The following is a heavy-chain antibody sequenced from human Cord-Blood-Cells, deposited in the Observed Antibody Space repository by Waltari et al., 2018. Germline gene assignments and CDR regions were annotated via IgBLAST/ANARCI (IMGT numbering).Heavy chain of an antibody. CDR2: ISGSGGST. J-gene: IGHJ4*02. CDR3: AKDRLYGSSSTDY. CDR1: GFTFRSYA. V-gene: IGHV3-23*01. D-gene: IGHD6-6*01. Sequence: EVQLLESGGGLVQPGGSLRLSCAASGFTFRSYAMSWVRRAPGKGLEWVSAISGSGGSTYYADSVKGRFTISRDNSKNTLYLQMNSLRAEDTAVYYCAKDRLYGSSSTDYWGQGTLVTVSS.